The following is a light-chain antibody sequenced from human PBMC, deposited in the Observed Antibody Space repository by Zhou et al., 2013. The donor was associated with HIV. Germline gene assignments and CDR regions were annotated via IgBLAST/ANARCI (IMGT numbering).Light chain of an antibody. Sequence: QSVLTQPPSVSAAPGQKVTISCSGDNSNIGNNYVSWYQHLPGTAPKLLIYENNKRPSGIPDRFSGSKSGTSATLGITGLQTGDEADYYCGTWDSRLNAGVFGGGTKLTVL. J-gene: IGLJ2*01. CDR1: NSNIGNNY. CDR3: GTWDSRLNAGV. CDR2: ENN. V-gene: IGLV1-51*02.